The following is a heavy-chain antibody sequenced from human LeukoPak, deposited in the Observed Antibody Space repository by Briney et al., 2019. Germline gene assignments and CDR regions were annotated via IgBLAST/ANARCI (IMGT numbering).Heavy chain of an antibody. D-gene: IGHD2-8*02. CDR3: ARDTHVTDHSNWLDP. CDR1: RFTFSNYW. Sequence: PGGSLRLSCATSRFTFSNYWMSWVRQAPGKGLEWVANIKQDGSEKYYVDSVKGRFTISRDNAKNSLYLQMNSLRAEDTAVYYCARDTHVTDHSNWLDPWGQGTLVTVSS. J-gene: IGHJ5*02. V-gene: IGHV3-7*01. CDR2: IKQDGSEK.